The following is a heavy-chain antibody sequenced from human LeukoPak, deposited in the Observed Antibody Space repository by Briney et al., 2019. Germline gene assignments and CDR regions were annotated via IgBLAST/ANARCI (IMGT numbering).Heavy chain of an antibody. CDR1: GFAFHSHA. V-gene: IGHV3-30-3*01. CDR2: ISFDGNVK. Sequence: GGSLRLSCVASGFAFHSHAMHWVRQAPGRGLEYVAFISFDGNVKYYADSVKGRFTISRDNSKNTLYLQMNSLRAEDTAVYYCAKVGYGGTVDYWGQGTLVTVSS. CDR3: AKVGYGGTVDY. D-gene: IGHD4-23*01. J-gene: IGHJ4*02.